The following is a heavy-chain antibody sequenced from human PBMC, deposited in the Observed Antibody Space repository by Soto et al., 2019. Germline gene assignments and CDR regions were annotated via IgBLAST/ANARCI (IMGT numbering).Heavy chain of an antibody. CDR1: GGTFRSYA. CDR2: IIPIFGTA. D-gene: IGHD3-10*01. J-gene: IGHJ4*02. Sequence: SGKVSCKASGGTFRSYAISWGRQGPGQGLGWMGGIIPIFGTANYAQKFQGRVTITADESTSTAYMELSSLRSEDTAVYYCARGQIGVGESIGYYDYWGQGTLVTFSS. V-gene: IGHV1-69*13. CDR3: ARGQIGVGESIGYYDY.